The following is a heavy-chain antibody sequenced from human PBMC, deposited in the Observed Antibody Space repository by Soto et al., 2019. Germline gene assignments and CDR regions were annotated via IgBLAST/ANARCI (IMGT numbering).Heavy chain of an antibody. Sequence: QVQLVESGGSVVQPGRSLRLSCAASGFTFSSYGMHWVRKAPGKGVEWVAVIWYDGSNKYYADSVKGRFTISRDNSKNTLYPQMTSLRAEDTAVYYCARDMGWEQPQDYIDVWGKGTTVTVS. J-gene: IGHJ6*03. CDR2: IWYDGSNK. CDR3: ARDMGWEQPQDYIDV. D-gene: IGHD1-26*01. CDR1: GFTFSSYG. V-gene: IGHV3-33*01.